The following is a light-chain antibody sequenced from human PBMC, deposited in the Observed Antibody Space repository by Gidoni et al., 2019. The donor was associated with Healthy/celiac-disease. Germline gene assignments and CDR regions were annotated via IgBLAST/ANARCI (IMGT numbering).Light chain of an antibody. CDR2: AAS. CDR1: QGISSY. CDR3: HQIDSYPRT. V-gene: IGKV1-9*01. Sequence: DIQLTQSPSFLSASVGDRVTITCRASQGISSYLDWYQQQPGKAPKHLIYAASSLQSGGTSRFSDSGSGTEFTLTISSLQPEDFATNYCHQIDSYPRTFGQGTKVEIK. J-gene: IGKJ1*01.